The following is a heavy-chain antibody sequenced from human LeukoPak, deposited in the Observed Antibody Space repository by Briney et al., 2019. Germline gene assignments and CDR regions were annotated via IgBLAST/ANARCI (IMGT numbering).Heavy chain of an antibody. CDR2: ISSDGTNK. CDR1: GFTFSSYG. Sequence: GRSLRLSCAASGFTFSSYGMHWVRQAPGKGLEWVAVISSDGTNKYYADSVKGRFTISRDNSKNTLYLQMNSLRAEDTAVYYCARDTMTTVSALDNWFDPWGQGTLVTVSS. V-gene: IGHV3-30*03. D-gene: IGHD4-17*01. CDR3: ARDTMTTVSALDNWFDP. J-gene: IGHJ5*02.